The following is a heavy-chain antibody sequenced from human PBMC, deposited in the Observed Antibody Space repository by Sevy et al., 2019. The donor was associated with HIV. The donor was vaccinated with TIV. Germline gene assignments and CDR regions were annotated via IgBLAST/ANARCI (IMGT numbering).Heavy chain of an antibody. CDR2: ISYDGSNK. D-gene: IGHD3-3*01. CDR3: APATYYDFWSGYSIDY. V-gene: IGHV3-30-3*01. Sequence: SLRLSCAASGFTFSSYAMHWVRQAPGKGLERVAVISYDGSNKYYADSVKGRFTISRYNSKNTLYLQMNSLRAEDTAVYYCAPATYYDFWSGYSIDYWGQGTLVLVSS. CDR1: GFTFSSYA. J-gene: IGHJ4*02.